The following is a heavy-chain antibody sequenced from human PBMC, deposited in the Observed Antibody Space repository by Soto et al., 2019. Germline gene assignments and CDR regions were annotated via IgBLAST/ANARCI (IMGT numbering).Heavy chain of an antibody. J-gene: IGHJ4*02. CDR2: IYYSGST. CDR1: GGSISSGGYF. D-gene: IGHD2-15*01. V-gene: IGHV4-31*03. CDR3: ARSTERYCSGGSCYDY. Sequence: QVQLQESGPGLVKPSQTLSLTCTVSGGSISSGGYFWSWIRQHPGKGLEWIGYIYYSGSTYYNPSLKSRVTISVDTSKNQFSLKLSSVTAADTAVYYCARSTERYCSGGSCYDYWGQGTLVTVSS.